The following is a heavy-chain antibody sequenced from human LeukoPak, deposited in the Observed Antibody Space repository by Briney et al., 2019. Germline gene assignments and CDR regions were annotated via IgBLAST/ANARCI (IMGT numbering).Heavy chain of an antibody. V-gene: IGHV3-30*02. CDR3: AKDASPLGLLSYYFDY. D-gene: IGHD2/OR15-2a*01. CDR1: GFTFITYG. Sequence: GGSLRLSCAASGFTFITYGIHWVRQAPGKGLEWVAFIRYDGSNKYYADSVKGRFTISRDNSKNTLYLQMNSLRAEDTAVYYCAKDASPLGLLSYYFDYWGQGTLVTVSS. J-gene: IGHJ4*02. CDR2: IRYDGSNK.